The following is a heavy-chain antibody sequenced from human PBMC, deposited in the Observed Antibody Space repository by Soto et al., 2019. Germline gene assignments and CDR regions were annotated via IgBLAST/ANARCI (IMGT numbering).Heavy chain of an antibody. CDR2: INQDGSQR. CDR3: ARTGDDY. J-gene: IGHJ4*02. D-gene: IGHD3-10*01. CDR1: GFTFTGFW. V-gene: IGHV3-7*01. Sequence: EVQLVDSGGGLVQPGGSLRLACAASGFTFTGFWMAWVRQAPGKGLEWVANINQDGSQRYYMDSVKGRFTISRDNAEKPLYLQMNSLRAEDTAVYYCARTGDDYWGQGTLVTVSS.